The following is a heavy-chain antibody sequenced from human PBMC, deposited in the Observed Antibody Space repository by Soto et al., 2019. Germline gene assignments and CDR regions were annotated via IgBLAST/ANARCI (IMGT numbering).Heavy chain of an antibody. D-gene: IGHD1-26*01. Sequence: SETLSLTCTASGGSISSYYWSWIRQPPGKGLEWIGYIYYSGSTNYNPSLKSRVTISVDTSKNQFSLKLSSVTAADTAVYYCARRYGGNFDFWGQGTLVTVSS. J-gene: IGHJ4*02. V-gene: IGHV4-59*01. CDR3: ARRYGGNFDF. CDR2: IYYSGST. CDR1: GGSISSYY.